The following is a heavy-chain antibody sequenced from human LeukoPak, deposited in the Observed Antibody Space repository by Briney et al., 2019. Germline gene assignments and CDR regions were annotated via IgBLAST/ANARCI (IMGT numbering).Heavy chain of an antibody. Sequence: PGGSLRLSCAASGFTFSSYEMNWVRQAPGRGLEWVSHISISGSTIYYADSVKGRFTISRDNAKNTLYLQMNSLRAEDTAVYYCARSPVALRGFGYWGQGTLVTVSS. J-gene: IGHJ4*02. CDR3: ARSPVALRGFGY. D-gene: IGHD3-10*01. CDR1: GFTFSSYE. V-gene: IGHV3-48*03. CDR2: ISISGSTI.